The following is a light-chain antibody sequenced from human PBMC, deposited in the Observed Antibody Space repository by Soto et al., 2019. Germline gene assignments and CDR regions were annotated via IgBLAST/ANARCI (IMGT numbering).Light chain of an antibody. V-gene: IGLV2-23*02. J-gene: IGLJ1*01. CDR3: CSYAGSSTLRV. CDR2: EVS. CDR1: SSDVGSYNL. Sequence: QSALTQPASVSGSPGQSITISCTGTSSDVGSYNLVSWYQQHPGKAPKLMIYEVSKRPSGVSNRFSGSKSGNTASLTISGLQAEDEADYYCCSYAGSSTLRVFGTGTQLTVL.